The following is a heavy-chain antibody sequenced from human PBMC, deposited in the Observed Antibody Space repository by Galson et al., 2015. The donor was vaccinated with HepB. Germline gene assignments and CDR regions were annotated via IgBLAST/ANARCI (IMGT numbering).Heavy chain of an antibody. J-gene: IGHJ6*02. V-gene: IGHV1-18*04. Sequence: SVKVSCKASGYTFTSYGISWVRQTPGQGLEWMGWISAYNGNTNYAQKLQGRVTMTTDTSTSTAYMELRSLRSDDTAVYYCARDGLTGSNYGDYVYYYYGMDVWGQGTTVTVPS. CDR2: ISAYNGNT. D-gene: IGHD4-17*01. CDR1: GYTFTSYG. CDR3: ARDGLTGSNYGDYVYYYYGMDV.